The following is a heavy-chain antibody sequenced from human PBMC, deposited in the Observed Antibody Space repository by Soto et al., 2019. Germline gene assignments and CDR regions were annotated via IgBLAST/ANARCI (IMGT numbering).Heavy chain of an antibody. J-gene: IGHJ2*01. CDR3: SSGGWGRYVDL. V-gene: IGHV3-7*05. CDR2: IKHGGSGN. CDR1: GFSFTTYW. Sequence: EVQLVESGGGLVQPGGSLRLSCAASGFSFTTYWMKWVRQAPGKGLEWVADIKHGGSGNYYVDSGKGRFTISRDNAKNSLYVQMNSVRAEDTAVYYCSSGGWGRYVDLWGGGTLVTVSS. D-gene: IGHD2-21*02.